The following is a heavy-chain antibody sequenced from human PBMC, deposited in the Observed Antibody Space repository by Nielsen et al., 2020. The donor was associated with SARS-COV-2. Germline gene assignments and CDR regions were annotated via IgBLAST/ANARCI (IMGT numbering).Heavy chain of an antibody. CDR3: ARDRRITMIANWFDP. D-gene: IGHD3-22*01. Sequence: ASVQVSCKASGYTFTGYYMHWVRQAPGQGLEWMGRINPNSGGTNYAQKFQGRVTMTRDTSISTAYMELSRLRSDDTAVYYCARDRRITMIANWFDPWGQGTLVTVSS. CDR2: INPNSGGT. V-gene: IGHV1-2*06. CDR1: GYTFTGYY. J-gene: IGHJ5*02.